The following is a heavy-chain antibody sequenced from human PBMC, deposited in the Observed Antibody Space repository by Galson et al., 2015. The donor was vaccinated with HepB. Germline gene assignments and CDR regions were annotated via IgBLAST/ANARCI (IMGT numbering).Heavy chain of an antibody. D-gene: IGHD6-13*01. CDR2: IYHSGST. J-gene: IGHJ4*02. CDR3: ARGAFSSSLTPSYYFDF. Sequence: SETLSLTCVVSGYFIRDGYYWGWIRQSPGKGLEWIANIYHSGSTYYSPSLKSRLTVSVDTSRDQFSLRLSSATAADTAIYYCARGAFSSSLTPSYYFDFWGQGILVTVTS. CDR1: GYFIRDGYY. V-gene: IGHV4-38-2*01.